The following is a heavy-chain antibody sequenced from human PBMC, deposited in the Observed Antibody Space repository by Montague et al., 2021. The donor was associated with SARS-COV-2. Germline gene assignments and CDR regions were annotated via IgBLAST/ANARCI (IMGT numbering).Heavy chain of an antibody. CDR2: IYHSGSS. J-gene: IGHJ4*02. V-gene: IGHV4-39*07. Sequence: SDTLSLTRTLSGLSISSTCYYWGWVHQPPGKGLEWIVSIYHSGSSHSTLSLKSRVTISIDTSKNQFSLKLSSVTAADMSVYYCARIPDSGTYWSGDYWGQGTLVTVSS. CDR3: ARIPDSGTYWSGDY. CDR1: GLSISSTCYY. D-gene: IGHD1-26*01.